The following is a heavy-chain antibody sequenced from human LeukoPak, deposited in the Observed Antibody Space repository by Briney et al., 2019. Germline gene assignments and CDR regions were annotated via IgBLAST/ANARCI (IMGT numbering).Heavy chain of an antibody. CDR1: GGSISSYY. J-gene: IGHJ6*03. Sequence: SETLSLTCTVSGGSISSYYWSWIRQPAGKGLEWIGRIYTSGSTNYNPSLKSRVTMSVDTSKNQFSLKLSSVTAADTAVYYCARAAGYCSSTSCWDYYYYYMDVRGKGTTVTVSS. D-gene: IGHD2-2*01. CDR3: ARAAGYCSSTSCWDYYYYYMDV. V-gene: IGHV4-4*07. CDR2: IYTSGST.